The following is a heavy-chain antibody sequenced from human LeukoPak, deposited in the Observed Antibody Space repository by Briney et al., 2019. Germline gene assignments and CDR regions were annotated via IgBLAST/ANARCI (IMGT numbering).Heavy chain of an antibody. J-gene: IGHJ4*02. V-gene: IGHV3-23*01. D-gene: IGHD3-22*01. CDR2: ISGSGGST. Sequence: PGGSLRLSCAASGFTFSSYAMSWVRQAPGKGLEWVSAISGSGGSTYYADSVRGRFTISRDNSKNTLYLQMNSLRAEDTAVYYCAKDHYYDSSAFDYWGQGTLVTVSS. CDR1: GFTFSSYA. CDR3: AKDHYYDSSAFDY.